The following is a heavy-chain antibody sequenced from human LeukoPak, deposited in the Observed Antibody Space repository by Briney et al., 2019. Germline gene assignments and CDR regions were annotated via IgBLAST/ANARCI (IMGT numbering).Heavy chain of an antibody. D-gene: IGHD3-3*01. V-gene: IGHV3-49*04. CDR3: SRAREEITVFGARYYGMDV. CDR2: IRRKAYGRTT. J-gene: IGHJ6*02. CDR1: GFTFGDYA. Sequence: GGSLRLSCTASGFTFGDYAMSWVRQAPGKGREWVGFIRRKAYGRTTEYAASVKGRFTISRDESKSIAYLQMNSLKTEDTAVYYCSRAREEITVFGARYYGMDVWGQGTTVTVSS.